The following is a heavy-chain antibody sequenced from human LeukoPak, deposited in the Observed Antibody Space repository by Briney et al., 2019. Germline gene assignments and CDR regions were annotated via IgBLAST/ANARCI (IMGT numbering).Heavy chain of an antibody. J-gene: IGHJ6*03. Sequence: SETLSLTCAVYGGSFSGYYWSWIRQPPGKGLEWIGEINHSGSTNYNPSLKSRVTISVDTSKNQFSLKLSSVTAADTAVYYCARGVANGKKPYYYYYMDVWGKGTTVTVSS. CDR1: GGSFSGYY. CDR2: INHSGST. D-gene: IGHD5-12*01. CDR3: ARGVANGKKPYYYYYMDV. V-gene: IGHV4-34*01.